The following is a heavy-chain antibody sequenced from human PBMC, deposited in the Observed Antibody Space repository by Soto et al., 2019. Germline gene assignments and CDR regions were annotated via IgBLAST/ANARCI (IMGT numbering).Heavy chain of an antibody. CDR2: ITYSSNYI. CDR3: ARSRSGWYSALDY. D-gene: IGHD6-19*01. V-gene: IGHV3-21*01. Sequence: PGGSLRLSCASSGFTFSTYSMNWVRQAPGKGLDWVSSITYSSNYIYYADSVKGRFTISRDNAKNSLYLQMNSLRAEDTAVYYCARSRSGWYSALDYWGQGTLVTVSS. CDR1: GFTFSTYS. J-gene: IGHJ4*02.